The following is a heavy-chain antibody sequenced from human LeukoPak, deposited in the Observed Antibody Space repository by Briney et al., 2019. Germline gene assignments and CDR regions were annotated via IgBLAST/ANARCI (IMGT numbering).Heavy chain of an antibody. CDR2: MNPNSGNT. J-gene: IGHJ6*02. CDR3: ARGGDSGWYLRYYYYYGMDV. V-gene: IGHV1-8*01. D-gene: IGHD6-19*01. Sequence: ASVKVSCKASGYTFTSYDINWVRQATGQGLVWMGWMNPNSGNTGYAQKFQGRVTMTRNTSISTAYMELSSLRSEDTAVYYCARGGDSGWYLRYYYYYGMDVWGQGTTVIVSS. CDR1: GYTFTSYD.